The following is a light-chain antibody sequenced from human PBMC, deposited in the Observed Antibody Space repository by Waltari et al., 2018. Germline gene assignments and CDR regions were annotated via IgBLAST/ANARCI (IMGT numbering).Light chain of an antibody. CDR3: QKYNSAPHT. CDR2: AAS. V-gene: IGKV1-27*01. Sequence: DIQMTQSPSSLSASVGDRVTITCRARQGISNYLAWYQQKPGKVPKLLIYAASTLQSGVPSRFSGSGSGTDVTLTISSLQPEDVATYYCQKYNSAPHTFGPGTKVDIK. J-gene: IGKJ3*01. CDR1: QGISNY.